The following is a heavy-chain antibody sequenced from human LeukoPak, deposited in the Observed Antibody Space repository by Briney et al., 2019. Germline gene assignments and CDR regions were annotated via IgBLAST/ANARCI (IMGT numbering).Heavy chain of an antibody. CDR1: GFTVSSNY. D-gene: IGHD1-26*01. CDR2: LYNGGNT. V-gene: IGHV3-53*01. Sequence: GGSLRLSCAVSGFTVSSNYMSWVRQAPGKGLEWVSVLYNGGNTYYADSVKGRFTVSRDNSKNTLYLQMNSLRAEDTAVYYCARLGGKWELLPYFDYWGQGTLVTVSS. J-gene: IGHJ4*02. CDR3: ARLGGKWELLPYFDY.